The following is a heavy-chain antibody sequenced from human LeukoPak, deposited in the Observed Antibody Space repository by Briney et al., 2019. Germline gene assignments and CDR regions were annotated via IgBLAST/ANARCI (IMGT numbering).Heavy chain of an antibody. Sequence: GGSLRLSCAASGFTVANDRMSWVRQAPGKGLEWVSTVYGGGNTAYADSVKGRFTISRDTSKNTLLLQMNSLRAEDTALYFCVRERFGAIVENWGQGALVTVSS. CDR1: GFTVANDR. CDR2: VYGGGNT. CDR3: VRERFGAIVEN. V-gene: IGHV3-53*01. D-gene: IGHD5-24*01. J-gene: IGHJ4*02.